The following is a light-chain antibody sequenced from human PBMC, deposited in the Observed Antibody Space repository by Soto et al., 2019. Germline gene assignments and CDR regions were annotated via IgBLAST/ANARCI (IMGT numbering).Light chain of an antibody. CDR2: GAS. V-gene: IGKV3-20*01. Sequence: EIVLTQSPGTLSLSPGERATLSSRASQSVSSNYLAWYQQKPGQAPRLLIFGASSRATGIPDRFSGSGSGTEFTLTISRLEPEDFAVYYCHQYGISPFGGGTKVDI. CDR3: HQYGISP. CDR1: QSVSSNY. J-gene: IGKJ4*01.